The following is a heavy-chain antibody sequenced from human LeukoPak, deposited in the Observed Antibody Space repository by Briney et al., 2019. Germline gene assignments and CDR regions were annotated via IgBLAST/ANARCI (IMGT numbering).Heavy chain of an antibody. Sequence: SVKVSCKASGGTFSSYAISWVRQAPGQGLEWMGRIIPIFGTANNAQKFQGRVTITTDESTSTAYMELSSPRSEDTAVYYCARSYYDSSGYFQHWGQGTLVTVSS. J-gene: IGHJ1*01. CDR2: IIPIFGTA. D-gene: IGHD3-22*01. V-gene: IGHV1-69*05. CDR1: GGTFSSYA. CDR3: ARSYYDSSGYFQH.